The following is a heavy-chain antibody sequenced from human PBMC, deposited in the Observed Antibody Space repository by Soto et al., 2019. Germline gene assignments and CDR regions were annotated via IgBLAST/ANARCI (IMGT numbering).Heavy chain of an antibody. Sequence: PSETLSLTCTVSGGSLSNYYWSWIRQPPGKGLEWIGYIFYSGSPNYNPSLKSRVTISEDRSTNQFSLQVKSVTAADTAVYYCARGGVSGWANWLDPWGQGTLVTVSS. CDR1: GGSLSNYY. CDR3: ARGGVSGWANWLDP. CDR2: IFYSGSP. V-gene: IGHV4-59*01. J-gene: IGHJ5*02. D-gene: IGHD6-25*01.